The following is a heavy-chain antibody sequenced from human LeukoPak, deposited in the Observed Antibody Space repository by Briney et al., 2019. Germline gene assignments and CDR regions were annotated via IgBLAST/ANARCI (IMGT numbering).Heavy chain of an antibody. V-gene: IGHV3-23*01. CDR3: AKVPRWGAAAGTIDY. D-gene: IGHD6-13*01. CDR2: ISGSGGST. Sequence: PGGALRLSCAASGFTFSSYAMSWVRQAPGKGREWVSAISGSGGSTYYADSVKGRFTISRDNSKNTLYLQMNSLRAEDTAVYYCAKVPRWGAAAGTIDYWGQGTLVTVSS. J-gene: IGHJ4*02. CDR1: GFTFSSYA.